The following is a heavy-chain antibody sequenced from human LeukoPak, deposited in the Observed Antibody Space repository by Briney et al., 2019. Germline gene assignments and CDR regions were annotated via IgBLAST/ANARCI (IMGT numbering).Heavy chain of an antibody. V-gene: IGHV3-74*01. Sequence: GGSLRLSCAASGFTFTTYWMHWVRQAPGKGLVWVSHINSDGSITSYADSVKGRFTISRDNAKNTLYLQMNSLRAEDTAVYYCARDAVDTANAVWSQGTTVTVSS. D-gene: IGHD5-18*01. J-gene: IGHJ6*02. CDR2: INSDGSIT. CDR1: GFTFTTYW. CDR3: ARDAVDTANAV.